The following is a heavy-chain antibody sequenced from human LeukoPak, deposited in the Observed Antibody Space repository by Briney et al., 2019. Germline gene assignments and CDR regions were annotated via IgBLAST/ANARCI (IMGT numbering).Heavy chain of an antibody. CDR2: IYYSGST. D-gene: IGHD3-3*01. CDR3: ARDLSYDSI. V-gene: IGHV4-59*01. Sequence: SETLSLTCTVSGGSISSYYWSWIRQPPGKGLEWIGYIYYSGSTNYNPSLKSRVTISVDTSKNQFSPKQSSVTAADTAVYYCARDLSYDSIWGQGTLVTVSS. J-gene: IGHJ4*02. CDR1: GGSISSYY.